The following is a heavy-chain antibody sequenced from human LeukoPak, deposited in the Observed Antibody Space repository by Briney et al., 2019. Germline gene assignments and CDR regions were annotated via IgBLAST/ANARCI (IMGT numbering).Heavy chain of an antibody. CDR1: GVSLSSSSYY. D-gene: IGHD6-19*01. CDR2: LYYSGNT. J-gene: IGHJ4*02. V-gene: IGHV4-39*01. CDR3: ARLLVAGTHIDY. Sequence: SETLSLTCTVSGVSLSSSSYYWGWIRQPPGKGLEWIGSLYYSGNTYYNPSLKSRVTISVDTSKIQFSLKLSSVTAADTAVYYCARLLVAGTHIDYWGQGTLVTVSS.